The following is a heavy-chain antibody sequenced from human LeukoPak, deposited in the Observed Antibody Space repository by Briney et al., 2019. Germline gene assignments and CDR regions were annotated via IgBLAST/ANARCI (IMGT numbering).Heavy chain of an antibody. Sequence: ASGTLSLTCAVYGGSFNDYYWSWVRQPPGKGLEWIGEINHSGTKRYNLSLKSRLTISIDASKNQFSLKLSSVTAADTARYYCARSYYYDGFDYSLGFWGQGALVTVSS. V-gene: IGHV4-34*01. D-gene: IGHD3-22*01. CDR2: INHSGTK. CDR3: ARSYYYDGFDYSLGF. CDR1: GGSFNDYY. J-gene: IGHJ4*02.